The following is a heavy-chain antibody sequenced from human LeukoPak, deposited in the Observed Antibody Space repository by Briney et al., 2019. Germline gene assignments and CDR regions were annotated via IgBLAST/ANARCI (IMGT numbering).Heavy chain of an antibody. V-gene: IGHV4-59*01. CDR1: GGSISSYY. Sequence: PSETLPLTCTVSGGSISSYYWSWIRQPPGKGLEWIGYIYYSGSTNYNPSLKSRVTISVDTSKNQFSLKLSSVTAADTAVYYCARQYSSGWYRLPYYFDYWGQGTLVTVSS. J-gene: IGHJ4*02. CDR2: IYYSGST. D-gene: IGHD6-19*01. CDR3: ARQYSSGWYRLPYYFDY.